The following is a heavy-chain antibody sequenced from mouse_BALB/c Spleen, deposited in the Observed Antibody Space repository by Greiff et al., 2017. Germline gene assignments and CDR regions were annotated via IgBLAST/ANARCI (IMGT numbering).Heavy chain of an antibody. CDR2: IWGDGST. J-gene: IGHJ3*01. Sequence: QVHVKQSGPGLVAPSQSLSITCTVSGFSLTGYGVNWVRQPPGKGLEWLGMIWGDGSTDYNSALKSRLSISKDNSKSQVFLKMNSLQTDDTARYYCARAENYYGSEGFAYWGQGTLVTVSA. CDR1: GFSLTGYG. CDR3: ARAENYYGSEGFAY. V-gene: IGHV2-6-7*01. D-gene: IGHD1-1*01.